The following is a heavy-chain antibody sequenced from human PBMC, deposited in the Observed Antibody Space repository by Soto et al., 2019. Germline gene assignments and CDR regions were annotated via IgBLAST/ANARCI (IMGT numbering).Heavy chain of an antibody. D-gene: IGHD3-10*01. CDR1: GGSFSGYY. V-gene: IGHV4-34*01. Sequence: SETLSLTCAVYGGSFSGYYWSWIRQPPGKGLEWIGEINHSGSTNYNPSLKSRVTISVDTSKNQFSLKLSSVTAADTAVYYCARFRFMVRGVIVRDHWGQGTPVTVSS. CDR3: ARFRFMVRGVIVRDH. CDR2: INHSGST. J-gene: IGHJ4*02.